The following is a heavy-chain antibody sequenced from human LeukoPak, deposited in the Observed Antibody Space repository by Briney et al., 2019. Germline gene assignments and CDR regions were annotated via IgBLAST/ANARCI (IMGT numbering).Heavy chain of an antibody. CDR1: GSSISSSSYY. J-gene: IGHJ6*03. Sequence: SETLSLTCTVSGSSISSSSYYWSWIRQPAGKGLEWIGRIYTSGSTNYNPSLKSRVTISVDTSKNQFSLKLSSVTAADTAVYYCARRARQRGVPRPNYYYYMDVWGKGTTVTISS. D-gene: IGHD3-10*01. CDR2: IYTSGST. V-gene: IGHV4-61*02. CDR3: ARRARQRGVPRPNYYYYMDV.